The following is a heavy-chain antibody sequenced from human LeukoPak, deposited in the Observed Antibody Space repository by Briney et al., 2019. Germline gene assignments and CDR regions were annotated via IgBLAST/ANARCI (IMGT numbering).Heavy chain of an antibody. CDR3: ARVLTAVAGPYYFDF. J-gene: IGHJ4*02. D-gene: IGHD6-19*01. CDR2: IYSSGNT. CDR1: GGSISRHY. Sequence: SETLSLTCTVSGGSISRHYWSWIRQPAGKGLEWIGRIYSSGNTNYNPSLNSRVTMSVDTSKNQFSLKLTSVTAADTAVYHCARVLTAVAGPYYFDFWGQGTLVTVSS. V-gene: IGHV4-4*07.